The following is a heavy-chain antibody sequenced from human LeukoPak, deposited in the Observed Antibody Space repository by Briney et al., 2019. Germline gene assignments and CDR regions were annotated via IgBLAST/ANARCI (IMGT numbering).Heavy chain of an antibody. CDR2: ISDSGGST. D-gene: IGHD2-8*01. J-gene: IGHJ4*02. CDR1: GFTFSCCA. V-gene: IGHV3-23*01. Sequence: QPGGSLRLSCEASGFTFSCCAMSWVRQAPGKGLEWVSSISDSGGSTFYADSVKGRFTISRDNSKNTLYLQMNSLRAEDTAIYVCANRMGDYWGQGTLVTVSS. CDR3: ANRMGDY.